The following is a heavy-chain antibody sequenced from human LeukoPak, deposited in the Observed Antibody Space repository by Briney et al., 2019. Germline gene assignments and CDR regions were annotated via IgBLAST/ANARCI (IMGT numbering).Heavy chain of an antibody. CDR2: ITNKPNDYST. V-gene: IGHV3-72*01. J-gene: IGHJ4*02. CDR3: ARSTRGSLDY. D-gene: IGHD3-10*01. Sequence: GGSLRLSCAASGFTFSDHYMDWVRQAAGKGLEWVGRITNKPNDYSTDYATSVKGRFTISRDDSENSVYLQMNSLKTDDTAMYYCARSTRGSLDYWGQGTLVTVSS. CDR1: GFTFSDHY.